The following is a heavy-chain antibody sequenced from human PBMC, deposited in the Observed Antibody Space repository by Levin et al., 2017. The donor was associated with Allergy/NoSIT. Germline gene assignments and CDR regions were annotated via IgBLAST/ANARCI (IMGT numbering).Heavy chain of an antibody. V-gene: IGHV1-18*01. D-gene: IGHD6-19*01. CDR2: ISAYNGNT. Sequence: GESLKISCKASGYTFTSYGISWVRQAPGQGLEWMGWISAYNGNTNYAQKLQGRVTMTTDTSTSTAYMELRSLRSDDTAVYYCARPRYSSGWYEEHDAFDIWGQGTMVTVSS. CDR1: GYTFTSYG. CDR3: ARPRYSSGWYEEHDAFDI. J-gene: IGHJ3*02.